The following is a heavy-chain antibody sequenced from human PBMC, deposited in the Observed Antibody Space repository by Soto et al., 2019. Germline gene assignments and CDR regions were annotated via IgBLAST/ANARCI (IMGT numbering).Heavy chain of an antibody. D-gene: IGHD4-17*01. CDR3: ARDSGQGYGDYVGDFDY. CDR1: GGTFSSYA. J-gene: IGHJ4*02. Sequence: QVQLVQSGAEVKKPGSSVKVSCKASGGTFSSYAISWVRQAPGQGLEWMGGLIPIFGTANYAQKFQGRVTITADKSTSTAYMELSSLRSEDTAVYYCARDSGQGYGDYVGDFDYWGQGTLVTVSS. CDR2: LIPIFGTA. V-gene: IGHV1-69*06.